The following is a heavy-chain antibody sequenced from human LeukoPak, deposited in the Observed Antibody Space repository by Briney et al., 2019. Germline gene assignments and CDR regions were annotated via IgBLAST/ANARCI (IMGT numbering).Heavy chain of an antibody. CDR3: ARDRTRQWELLRNFDY. D-gene: IGHD1-26*01. CDR1: GFTFSSYS. Sequence: GGSLRLSCAASGFTFSSYSMNWVRQAPGKGLEWVSSISSSSSSYIYYADSVKGRFTISRDNAKNSLYLQMNSLRAEDTAVYYCARDRTRQWELLRNFDYWGQGTLVTVSS. V-gene: IGHV3-21*01. J-gene: IGHJ4*02. CDR2: ISSSSSSYI.